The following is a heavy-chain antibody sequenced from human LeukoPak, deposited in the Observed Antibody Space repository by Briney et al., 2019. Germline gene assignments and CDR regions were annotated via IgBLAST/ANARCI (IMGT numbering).Heavy chain of an antibody. CDR1: GGSFSGYY. CDR3: ARGRNCSSTSCYTYYFDY. CDR2: INHSGST. Sequence: PSETLSLTCAVYGGSFSGYYWNWIRQPPGKGLEWIGEINHSGSTNYNPSLKSRVTISVDTSKNQFSLKLSSVTAADTAVYYCARGRNCSSTSCYTYYFDYWGQGTLVTVSS. V-gene: IGHV4-34*01. J-gene: IGHJ4*02. D-gene: IGHD2-2*02.